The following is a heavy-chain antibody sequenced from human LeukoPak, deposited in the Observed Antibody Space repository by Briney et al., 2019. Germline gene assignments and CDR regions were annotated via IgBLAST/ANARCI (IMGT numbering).Heavy chain of an antibody. CDR2: IIGDGSTT. Sequence: PGGSLRLTCAASGFTFSDYWMHWVRQAPGKGLEWVSRIIGDGSTTIYADSVKGQFTISRDNAENTMYLQMNCLRVEDTAVYYCTRRVSATRWFDPWGQGTLVTVPS. D-gene: IGHD2-15*01. CDR1: GFTFSDYW. V-gene: IGHV3-74*01. J-gene: IGHJ5*02. CDR3: TRRVSATRWFDP.